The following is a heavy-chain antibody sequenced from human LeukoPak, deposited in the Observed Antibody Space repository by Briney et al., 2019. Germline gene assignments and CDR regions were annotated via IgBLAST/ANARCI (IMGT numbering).Heavy chain of an antibody. D-gene: IGHD1-1*01. Sequence: SQTLSLTCTVSGGSISSNIYFWGWIRHTPEKGLEWIGNIYFSGATYYNPSLKSRVTISVDTSKNQFSLSLSVVAAADTAVYYCAKLSSNWYFDPWGRGTLVTVSS. CDR1: GGSISSNIYF. V-gene: IGHV4-39*01. J-gene: IGHJ4*02. CDR3: AKLSSNWYFDP. CDR2: IYFSGAT.